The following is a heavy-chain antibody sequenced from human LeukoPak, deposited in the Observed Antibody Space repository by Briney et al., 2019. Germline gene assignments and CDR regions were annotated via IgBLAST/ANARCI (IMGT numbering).Heavy chain of an antibody. CDR1: GFTVSNNY. Sequence: PGVSLRLSCAASGFTVSNNYMSWVRQAPGKGLEWVSVIYSGGSTYYADSVKGRFTISRDNFKNTLYLQMNSLRAEDTAVYYCASQLDPYYYYYGMDVWGQGTTVTVSS. CDR2: IYSGGST. V-gene: IGHV3-53*01. D-gene: IGHD1-1*01. CDR3: ASQLDPYYYYYGMDV. J-gene: IGHJ6*02.